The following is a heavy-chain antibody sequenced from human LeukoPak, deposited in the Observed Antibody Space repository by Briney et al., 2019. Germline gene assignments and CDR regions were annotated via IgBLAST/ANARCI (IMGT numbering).Heavy chain of an antibody. V-gene: IGHV1-8*03. CDR3: ARRLLGATINFDY. Sequence: ASMKVSCKASGYTFTGYYMHWMRQATGQGLEWMGWMNPNSGNTGYAQKFQGRVTITRNTSISTAYMELSSLRSEDTAVYYCARRLLGATINFDYWGQGTLVTVSS. J-gene: IGHJ4*02. D-gene: IGHD1-26*01. CDR1: GYTFTGYY. CDR2: MNPNSGNT.